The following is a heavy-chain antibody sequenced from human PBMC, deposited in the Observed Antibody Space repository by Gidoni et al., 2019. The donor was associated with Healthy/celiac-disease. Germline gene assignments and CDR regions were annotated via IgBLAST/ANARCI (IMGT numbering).Heavy chain of an antibody. V-gene: IGHV3-23*01. J-gene: IGHJ5*02. CDR1: GFTFSRYS. D-gene: IGHD3-3*01. CDR3: ANSGFWSGYYTRGWFDP. CDR2: ISGSGGST. Sequence: EVPLLESGGGLVQPGGSLRLSCAASGFTFSRYSMSWVRQAPGKGREWVSAISGSGGSTYYADSVKGRFTISRDNSKNTLYLQMNSLRAEDTAVYDCANSGFWSGYYTRGWFDPWGQGTLVTVSS.